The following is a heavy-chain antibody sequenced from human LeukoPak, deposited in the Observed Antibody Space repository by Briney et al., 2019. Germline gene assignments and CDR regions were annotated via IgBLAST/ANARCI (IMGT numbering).Heavy chain of an antibody. D-gene: IGHD6-19*01. Sequence: AASVKVSCKASGGTFSSYAISWVRQAPGQGLEWMGRIIPIFGTANYAQKFQGRVTITTDESTSTAYMELSSLRSEDTAVYYCARGGGGISSGDYWGQGTLVTVSS. CDR3: ARGGGGISSGDY. CDR1: GGTFSSYA. CDR2: IIPIFGTA. V-gene: IGHV1-69*05. J-gene: IGHJ4*02.